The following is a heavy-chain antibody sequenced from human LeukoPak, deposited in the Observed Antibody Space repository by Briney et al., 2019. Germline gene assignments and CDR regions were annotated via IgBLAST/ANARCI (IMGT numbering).Heavy chain of an antibody. J-gene: IGHJ4*02. V-gene: IGHV3-21*01. Sequence: GGSLRLSCAASGFTFSSYSMNWVRQAPGKGLEWVSSISTSSSYIYYADSVKGRFTISRDNAKKSLYLQMNSLRAEDTAVYYCVRGAYSSSWLNFDYWGQGTLVTVSS. CDR1: GFTFSSYS. CDR3: VRGAYSSSWLNFDY. CDR2: ISTSSSYI. D-gene: IGHD6-13*01.